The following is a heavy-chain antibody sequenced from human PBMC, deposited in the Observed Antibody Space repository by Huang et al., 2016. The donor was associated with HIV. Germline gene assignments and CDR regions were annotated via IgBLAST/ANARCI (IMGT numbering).Heavy chain of an antibody. J-gene: IGHJ4*02. CDR1: GYTFTKYA. V-gene: IGHV1-3*04. Sequence: QVQLVQSGTEARKPGASVKVSCKATGYTFTKYALHWVRQAPGQGLEWMGWINIDNGDTKYSQRFQGRVTLTRDRSATTAYLELTSLRSEDTAVYFCARGEDNGGNSDFDYWGQGALVAVSS. CDR3: ARGEDNGGNSDFDY. CDR2: INIDNGDT. D-gene: IGHD2-21*02.